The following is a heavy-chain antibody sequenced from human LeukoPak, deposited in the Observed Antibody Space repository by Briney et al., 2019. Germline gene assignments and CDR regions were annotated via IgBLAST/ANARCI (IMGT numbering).Heavy chain of an antibody. CDR3: ATRKLGNDY. Sequence: SETLSLTCTVSGGSVSDYYWSWIRQSPGKGLEWIGYIYYTETSYNPSLKSRVTISADTSKNQFSLRLYSVTAADTAVYYCATRKLGNDYWGQGTLVTVSS. CDR2: IYYTET. CDR1: GGSVSDYY. J-gene: IGHJ4*02. D-gene: IGHD7-27*01. V-gene: IGHV4-59*02.